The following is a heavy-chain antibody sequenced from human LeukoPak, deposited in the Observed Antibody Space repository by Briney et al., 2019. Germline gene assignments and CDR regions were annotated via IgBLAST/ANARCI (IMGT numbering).Heavy chain of an antibody. J-gene: IGHJ4*02. CDR1: GFTFSSYS. CDR3: ARLIGSSSGFDY. D-gene: IGHD6-6*01. CDR2: TSSSSSYI. Sequence: GGSLRLSCAASGFTFSSYSMNWVRQAPGKGLEWVSSTSSSSSYIYYADSVKGRFTISRDNAKNSLYLQMNSLRAEDTAVYYCARLIGSSSGFDYWGQGTLVTVSS. V-gene: IGHV3-21*01.